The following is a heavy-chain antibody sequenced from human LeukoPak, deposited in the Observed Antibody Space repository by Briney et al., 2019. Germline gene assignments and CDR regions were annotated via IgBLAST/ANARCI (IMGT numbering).Heavy chain of an antibody. Sequence: GGSLRLSCAASGFTASGNYINWVRQAPGKGLEWVSVMYSGGGTYYADSVKGRVAMSRDNSKNTLYLQMISVRVEDTAVYYCTGSRRRDSQLDYWGQGTPVTVSS. CDR3: TGSRRRDSQLDY. V-gene: IGHV3-53*01. J-gene: IGHJ4*01. CDR1: GFTASGNY. D-gene: IGHD1-14*01. CDR2: MYSGGGT.